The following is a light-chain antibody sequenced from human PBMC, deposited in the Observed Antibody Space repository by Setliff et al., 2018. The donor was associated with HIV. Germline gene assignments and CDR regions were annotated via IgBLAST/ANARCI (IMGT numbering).Light chain of an antibody. Sequence: QSAPTQPASVSGSPGQSITISCTGTSSDVGSYNLVSWYQQHPGKAPKLIIYEVIKRPSGISNRFSGSKSGNTASLTISGLQAEDEADYYCCSYAGSSTYVFGTGTKVTVL. CDR3: CSYAGSSTYV. V-gene: IGLV2-23*02. J-gene: IGLJ1*01. CDR2: EVI. CDR1: SSDVGSYNL.